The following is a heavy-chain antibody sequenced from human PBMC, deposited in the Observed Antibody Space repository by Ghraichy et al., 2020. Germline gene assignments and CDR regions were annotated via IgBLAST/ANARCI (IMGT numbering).Heavy chain of an antibody. J-gene: IGHJ6*02. Sequence: SMTLSLTCAVYGGSFSGYYWSWIRQPPGKGLEWIGEINHSGSTNYNPSLKSRVTISVDTSKNQFSLKLSSVTAADTAVYYCARDPWLRNYYYGMDVWGQGTTVTVSS. CDR3: ARDPWLRNYYYGMDV. D-gene: IGHD5-12*01. CDR1: GGSFSGYY. V-gene: IGHV4-34*01. CDR2: INHSGST.